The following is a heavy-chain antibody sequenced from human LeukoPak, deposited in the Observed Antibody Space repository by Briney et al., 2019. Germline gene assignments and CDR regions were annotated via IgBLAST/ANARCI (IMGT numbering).Heavy chain of an antibody. V-gene: IGHV4-59*01. CDR3: ARELDYMDV. CDR1: GGSISSYY. J-gene: IGHJ6*03. CDR2: IYYSGST. Sequence: SETLSLTCTVSGGSISSYYWSWIRQPPGKGLEWIGYIYYSGSTNYNPSLKSRVTISVDTSKNQFSPKLSSVTAADTAVYYCARELDYMDVWGKGTTVTVSS.